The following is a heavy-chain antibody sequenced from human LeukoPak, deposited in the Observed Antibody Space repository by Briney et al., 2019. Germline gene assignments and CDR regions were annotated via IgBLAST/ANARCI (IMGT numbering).Heavy chain of an antibody. V-gene: IGHV1-8*01. D-gene: IGHD1-1*01. J-gene: IGHJ3*02. CDR2: MNPNSGNT. CDR1: GYTFTSYD. Sequence: ASVKVSCKASGYTFTSYDINWVRQATGQGLEWMGWMNPNSGNTGYAQKFQGRVTMTRNTSISTAYMELSSLRSEDTAVYYCARVRVKRDAFDIWGQGTMVTVSS. CDR3: ARVRVKRDAFDI.